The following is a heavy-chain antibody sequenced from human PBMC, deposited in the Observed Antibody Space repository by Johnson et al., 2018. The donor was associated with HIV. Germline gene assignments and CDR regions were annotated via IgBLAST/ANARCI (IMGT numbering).Heavy chain of an antibody. Sequence: QVQLVESGGGLVQPGGSLRLSCAASGFTFSSYGMHWVRQAPGKGLEWVSGINGNGGSTGYADSVKGRFTISRDNAKNSLYLQMNSLRADDTAVSYCARYQLGGNAFDIWGQGTMVTVSS. CDR1: GFTFSSYG. J-gene: IGHJ3*02. V-gene: IGHV3-NL1*01. CDR2: INGNGGST. CDR3: ARYQLGGNAFDI. D-gene: IGHD7-27*01.